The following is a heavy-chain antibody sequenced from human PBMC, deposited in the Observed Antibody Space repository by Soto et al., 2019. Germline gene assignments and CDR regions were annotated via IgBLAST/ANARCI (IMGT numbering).Heavy chain of an antibody. V-gene: IGHV4-34*01. CDR1: GGSFSGYY. CDR2: INHSGST. CDR3: ARVHGSYGMDV. Sequence: SETLSLTCAVYGGSFSGYYWSWIRQPPGKGLEWIGEINHSGSTNYNPSLKSRVTISVDTSKNQFSLKLSSVAAADTAVYYCARVHGSYGMDVWGQGTTVTVSS. J-gene: IGHJ6*02.